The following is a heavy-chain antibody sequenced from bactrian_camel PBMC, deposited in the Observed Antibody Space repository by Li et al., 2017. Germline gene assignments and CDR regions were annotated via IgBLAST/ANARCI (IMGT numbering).Heavy chain of an antibody. Sequence: VQLVESGGGSVQPGGSLRLSRTAPGSTRNSCGVDWYRQAAGKQREWVASIATDGSGTYADSVKGRFTISRDKAKDTIYLQMNSLKPEDTAMYYCAAEVGGPCAYKDYGGSPAHDSYLYWGQGTQVTVS. J-gene: IGHJ4*01. D-gene: IGHD2*01. CDR2: IATDGSG. CDR1: GSTRNSCG. CDR3: AAEVGGPCAYKDYGGSPAHDSYLY. V-gene: IGHV3S53*01.